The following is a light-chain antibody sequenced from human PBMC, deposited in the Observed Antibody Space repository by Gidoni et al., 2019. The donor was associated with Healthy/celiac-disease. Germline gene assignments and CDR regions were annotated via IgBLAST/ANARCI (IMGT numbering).Light chain of an antibody. Sequence: EIVLTKSTGTLSWSPGARATLSCRASQSVSSSYLAWYQQKPCQAPRLLIYGASSTATGSPDRFSGSGSGTDFTLTISRLEPEDFAVYYCQQYGSSPPITFGPGTKVDIK. CDR3: QQYGSSPPIT. CDR1: QSVSSSY. V-gene: IGKV3-20*01. J-gene: IGKJ3*01. CDR2: GAS.